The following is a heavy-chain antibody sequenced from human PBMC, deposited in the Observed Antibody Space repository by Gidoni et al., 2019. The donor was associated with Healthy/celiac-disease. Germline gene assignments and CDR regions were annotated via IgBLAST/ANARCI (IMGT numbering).Heavy chain of an antibody. D-gene: IGHD2-15*01. CDR3: ARDSYPPVVVVVAATRVGAFDI. CDR2: IIPSLGIA. J-gene: IGHJ3*02. Sequence: QVQLVQSGAEVKKPGSSVKVSCKASGGTFSSYAITWLRPAPGQGLEWMGRIIPSLGIANYAQKFQGRVTITADKSTSTAYMELSSLRSEDTAVYYCARDSYPPVVVVVAATRVGAFDIWGQGTMVTVSS. CDR1: GGTFSSYA. V-gene: IGHV1-69*09.